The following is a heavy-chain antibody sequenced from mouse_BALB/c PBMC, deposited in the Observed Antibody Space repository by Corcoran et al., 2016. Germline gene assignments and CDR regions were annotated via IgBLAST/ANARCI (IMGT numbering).Heavy chain of an antibody. V-gene: IGHV9-3-1*01. CDR3: ARAYYGYYFDY. CDR1: GYTFTNYG. Sequence: QIQLVQSGPELKKPGETVKISCKASGYTFTNYGMSWVKQAPGKGLKWMGWINTYTGEPTYADDFKGRFAFSLETSASTAYLQINNLKNEDTATYCCARAYYGYYFDYWGQGTTLTVSS. J-gene: IGHJ2*01. D-gene: IGHD1-2*01. CDR2: INTYTGEP.